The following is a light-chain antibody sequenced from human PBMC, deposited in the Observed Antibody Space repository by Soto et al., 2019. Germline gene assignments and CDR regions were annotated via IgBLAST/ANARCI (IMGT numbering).Light chain of an antibody. CDR3: QQYGSSPIT. CDR2: SSS. Sequence: EIVLTQSPATLSLSPGERATLSCRASQSVSIKLAWYQQKPGQAPRLLIYSSSSRATGIPDRFSGSGSGTDFTLTISRLEPEDFAMYYCQQYGSSPITFGQGTRLAIK. V-gene: IGKV3-20*01. J-gene: IGKJ5*01. CDR1: QSVSIK.